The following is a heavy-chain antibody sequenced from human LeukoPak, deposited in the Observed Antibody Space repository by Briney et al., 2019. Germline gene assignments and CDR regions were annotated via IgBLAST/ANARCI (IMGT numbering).Heavy chain of an antibody. J-gene: IGHJ4*02. Sequence: GGSLRLSCAASGFTFNNYVMTWVRQAPGKGLEWVSSISASAAMTYYADSVRGRFTISRDNSKNTLYLQMNSLRAEDTAVYYCATTRSSRGWRFDYWGQGTLVTVSS. CDR3: ATTRSSRGWRFDY. D-gene: IGHD6-19*01. CDR2: ISASAAMT. CDR1: GFTFNNYV. V-gene: IGHV3-23*01.